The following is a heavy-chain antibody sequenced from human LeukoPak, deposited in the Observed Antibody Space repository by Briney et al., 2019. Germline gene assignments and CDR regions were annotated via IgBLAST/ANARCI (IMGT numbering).Heavy chain of an antibody. CDR3: ARSFSYYDSSGPFDY. J-gene: IGHJ4*02. CDR2: IKQDGSEK. V-gene: IGHV3-7*01. D-gene: IGHD3-22*01. CDR1: GFTFSSYW. Sequence: GGSLRLSCAASGFTFSSYWMSWVRQAPGKGLEWVANIKQDGSEKYYVDSVKGRFTISRDNAKNSLYLQMNSLRAEDTAVYYCARSFSYYDSSGPFDYWGQGTLVTVSS.